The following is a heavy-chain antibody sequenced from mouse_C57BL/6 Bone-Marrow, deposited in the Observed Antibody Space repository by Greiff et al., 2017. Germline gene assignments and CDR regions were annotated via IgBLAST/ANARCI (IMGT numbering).Heavy chain of an antibody. J-gene: IGHJ2*01. CDR2: ISSGSSTI. V-gene: IGHV5-17*01. D-gene: IGHD1-1*01. Sequence: EVQLVESGGGLVKPGGSLKLSCAASGFTFSDYGMHWVRQAPEKGLEWVAYISSGSSTIYYADTVKGRFTISRDNAKNTLFLQMTSLRAEDTAMYYCARPGYYGLDYWGQGTTLTVSS. CDR3: ARPGYYGLDY. CDR1: GFTFSDYG.